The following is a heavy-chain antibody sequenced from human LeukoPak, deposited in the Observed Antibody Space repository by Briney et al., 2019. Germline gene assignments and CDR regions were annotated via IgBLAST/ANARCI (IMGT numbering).Heavy chain of an antibody. CDR1: GYTFTGYY. CDR2: INPNSGGT. J-gene: IGHJ4*02. D-gene: IGHD6-13*01. CDR3: ARGGSSSWSAFDY. V-gene: IGHV1-2*06. Sequence: SVKVSCKASGYTFTGYYMHWVRQAPGQGLEWMGRINPNSGGTNYAQKFQGRVTMTRDTSTSTVYMELSSLRSDDTAVYYCARGGSSSWSAFDYWGQGTLVTVSS.